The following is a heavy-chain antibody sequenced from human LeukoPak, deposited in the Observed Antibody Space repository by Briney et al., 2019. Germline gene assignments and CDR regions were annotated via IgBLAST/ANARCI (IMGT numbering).Heavy chain of an antibody. V-gene: IGHV4-59*12. D-gene: IGHD4-17*01. CDR1: GASISNYY. CDR3: ARVPTVTFFDY. CDR2: IYYSDNI. Sequence: SETLSLTCTVSGASISNYYGNWIRQPPGKGLEWIGRIYYSDNIYYNPSLKSGVTISVDTSKNQFSLKLSSVTAADPAVYYCARVPTVTFFDYWGQGTLVTVSS. J-gene: IGHJ4*02.